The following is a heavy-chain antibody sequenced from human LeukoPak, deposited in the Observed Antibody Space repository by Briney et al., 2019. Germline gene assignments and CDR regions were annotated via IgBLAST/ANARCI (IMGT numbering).Heavy chain of an antibody. CDR2: ISSRSSII. Sequence: PGRSLRLSCAASGFSFSTYTMDWVRQAPGKGLEWVSSISSRSSIIYYADSVKGRFTISRDNAKNSLYLQMNSLRAEDTAVYYCARDRDTDWFFDFWGQGTLVTVSS. CDR3: ARDRDTDWFFDF. D-gene: IGHD5-18*01. J-gene: IGHJ4*02. V-gene: IGHV3-21*01. CDR1: GFSFSTYT.